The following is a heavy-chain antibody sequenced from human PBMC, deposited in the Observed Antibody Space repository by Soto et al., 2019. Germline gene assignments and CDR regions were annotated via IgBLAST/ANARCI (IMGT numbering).Heavy chain of an antibody. Sequence: SETLSLTCAVYGGSFSRYYWSWIRQPPGKGLEWIGEINHSGSTNYNPSLKSRVTISVDTSKNQFSLKLSSVTAADTAVYYCARTSRFEYWGQGTLVTVSS. CDR2: INHSGST. CDR1: GGSFSRYY. D-gene: IGHD6-6*01. V-gene: IGHV4-34*01. J-gene: IGHJ4*02. CDR3: ARTSRFEY.